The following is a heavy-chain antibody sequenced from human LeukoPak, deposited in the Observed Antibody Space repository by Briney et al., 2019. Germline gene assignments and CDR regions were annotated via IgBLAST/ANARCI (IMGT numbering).Heavy chain of an antibody. CDR1: GFTFSTNS. CDR2: ISSTGGTI. CDR3: ARDLAPGIAAAGSEYYFDY. V-gene: IGHV3-48*04. D-gene: IGHD6-13*01. J-gene: IGHJ4*02. Sequence: GGSLRLSCAASGFTFSTNSMNWVRQAPGKGLEWVSYISSTGGTIYYADSMKGRFTISRDNAKNSLYLQMNSLRAEDTAVYYCARDLAPGIAAAGSEYYFDYWGQGTLVTVSS.